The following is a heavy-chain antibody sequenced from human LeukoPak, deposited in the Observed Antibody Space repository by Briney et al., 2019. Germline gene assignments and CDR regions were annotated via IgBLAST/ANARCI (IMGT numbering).Heavy chain of an antibody. D-gene: IGHD3-22*01. J-gene: IGHJ4*02. Sequence: PSETLSLTCAVYGGSFSGYYWSWIRQPPGKGLEWIGEINHSGSTNYNPSLKSRVTISVDTSKNQFSLKLSSVTAADTAVYYCARVLPDYYNTAYYLGAFDYWGQGTLVTVSS. CDR3: ARVLPDYYNTAYYLGAFDY. V-gene: IGHV4-34*01. CDR1: GGSFSGYY. CDR2: INHSGST.